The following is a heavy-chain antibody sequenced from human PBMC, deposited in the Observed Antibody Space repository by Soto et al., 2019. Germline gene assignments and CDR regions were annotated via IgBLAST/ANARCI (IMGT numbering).Heavy chain of an antibody. CDR3: VRGGIDY. Sequence: EVQLVESGGGLVQPGGSLRLSCVASGFTFTNYELNWVRQAPGKGLEWVSYISRSGGTIYYTDSVKGRFTISRDNAKNLLFMQMNSLRVEDTAVYYCVRGGIDYWAQGTLVAVSS. D-gene: IGHD3-16*01. V-gene: IGHV3-48*03. J-gene: IGHJ4*02. CDR1: GFTFTNYE. CDR2: ISRSGGTI.